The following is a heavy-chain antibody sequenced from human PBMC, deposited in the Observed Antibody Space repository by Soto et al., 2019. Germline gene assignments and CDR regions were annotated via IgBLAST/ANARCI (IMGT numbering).Heavy chain of an antibody. Sequence: EVQLVESGGGLVKPGGSLRLSCAASGVTFSNAWMNWVRQAPGKGLEWVGRIKSKTDGGTTDYAAPVKGRFTISRDESKNTLYLKMNSLDTEDTAVYYCAADRCLNGVCYLGWWWCQGTLVTVSS. V-gene: IGHV3-15*07. CDR3: AADRCLNGVCYLGWW. J-gene: IGHJ4*02. D-gene: IGHD2-8*01. CDR2: IKSKTDGGTT. CDR1: GVTFSNAW.